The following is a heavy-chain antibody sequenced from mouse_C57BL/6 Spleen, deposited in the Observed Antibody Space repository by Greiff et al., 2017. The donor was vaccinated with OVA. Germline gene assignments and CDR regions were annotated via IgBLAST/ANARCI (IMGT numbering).Heavy chain of an antibody. J-gene: IGHJ1*03. Sequence: EVKLMESGGGLVKPGGSLKLSCAASGFTFSGYAMSWVRQTPEKRLEWVATISDGGSCTYYPDNLKGRFTISRDNAENNLYLQMSHLKCEETAMYDCAREATVVGGDWDFDVWGTGTTVTVSS. CDR2: ISDGGSCT. D-gene: IGHD1-1*01. CDR3: AREATVVGGDWDFDV. V-gene: IGHV5-4*01. CDR1: GFTFSGYA.